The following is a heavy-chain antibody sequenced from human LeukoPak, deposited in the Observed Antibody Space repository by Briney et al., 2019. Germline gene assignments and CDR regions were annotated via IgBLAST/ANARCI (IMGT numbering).Heavy chain of an antibody. CDR3: ARASDGYCSSTSCYLWAFDI. Sequence: GGSLRLSCAASGFTFSSSGMNWVRQAPGKGLEWVSSISSSSSYIYYADSVKGRFTISRDNAKNSLYLQMNSLRAEDTAVYYCARASDGYCSSTSCYLWAFDIWGQGTMVTVSS. J-gene: IGHJ3*02. D-gene: IGHD2-2*03. CDR2: ISSSSSYI. V-gene: IGHV3-21*01. CDR1: GFTFSSSG.